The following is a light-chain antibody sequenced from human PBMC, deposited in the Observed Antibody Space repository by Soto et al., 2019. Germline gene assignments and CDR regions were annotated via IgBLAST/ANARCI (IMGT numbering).Light chain of an antibody. Sequence: EIVLTQATATLSLSPGERATLSCRASQSVNIYLAWYQQRPGQAPRLLIYDVSNRATGIPARFSGSGSGTDFTLTISSLEPEDFAVYYCQQRSSWPVTFGGGTKVEIK. V-gene: IGKV3-11*01. J-gene: IGKJ4*01. CDR3: QQRSSWPVT. CDR2: DVS. CDR1: QSVNIY.